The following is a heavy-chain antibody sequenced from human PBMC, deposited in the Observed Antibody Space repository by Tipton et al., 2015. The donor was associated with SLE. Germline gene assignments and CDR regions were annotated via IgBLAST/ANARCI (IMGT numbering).Heavy chain of an antibody. CDR3: ARDYTPYTSPVNWFDP. J-gene: IGHJ5*02. V-gene: IGHV4-39*07. Sequence: TLSLTCAVSGGSSSSGSYHWGWIRQAPGKGLEWIGSLSYSGGMYYYNPSLKSRVTLSVDTSQNQFSLKLSSVTAADTAVYYCARDYTPYTSPVNWFDPWGQGTLVTVSS. D-gene: IGHD3-16*01. CDR1: GGSSSSGSYH. CDR2: LSYSGGMY.